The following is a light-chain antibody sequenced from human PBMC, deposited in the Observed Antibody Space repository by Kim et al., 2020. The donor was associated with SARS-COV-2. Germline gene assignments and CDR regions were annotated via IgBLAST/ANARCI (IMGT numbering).Light chain of an antibody. CDR2: GSS. J-gene: IGKJ4*01. CDR1: QSVSSTN. CDR3: NHYGRSTFN. Sequence: EIVLTQSPGTLSLSPGERATLSCRASQSVSSTNLAWYQQKPGQAPMLLIYGSSSRATGIPDRFSGSGSGTDFTLTISRLEPEDLAVYYCNHYGRSTFNCGGGTKVDIK. V-gene: IGKV3-20*01.